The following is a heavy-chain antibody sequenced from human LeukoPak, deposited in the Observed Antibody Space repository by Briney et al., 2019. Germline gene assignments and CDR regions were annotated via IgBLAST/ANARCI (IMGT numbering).Heavy chain of an antibody. CDR1: GFTFSRYT. V-gene: IGHV3-30*04. Sequence: GGSLRLSCAASGFTFSRYTMHWVRQAPGKGLEWVAVISYDGSNKYYADSVKGRFTISRDNSKNTLYLQMNSLRAEDTAVYYCARDYYGSGSYYNPHFDYWGQGTLVTVSS. D-gene: IGHD3-10*01. J-gene: IGHJ4*02. CDR3: ARDYYGSGSYYNPHFDY. CDR2: ISYDGSNK.